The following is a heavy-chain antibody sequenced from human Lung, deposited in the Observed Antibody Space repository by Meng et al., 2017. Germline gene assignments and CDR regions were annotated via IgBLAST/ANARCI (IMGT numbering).Heavy chain of an antibody. CDR1: GGSITSSTW. CDR2: IFHSGST. Sequence: GQLQGPGPGLGKPSGTLSLTCAVSGGSITSSTWWSWVRQTPGKGLEWFGEIFHSGSTNYNPPLESRVTISVDKSKNQFSLKVYSVTATDTATYYCARFDISSSGRGDYWGQGILVTVSS. CDR3: ARFDISSSGRGDY. V-gene: IGHV4-4*02. J-gene: IGHJ4*02. D-gene: IGHD1-26*01.